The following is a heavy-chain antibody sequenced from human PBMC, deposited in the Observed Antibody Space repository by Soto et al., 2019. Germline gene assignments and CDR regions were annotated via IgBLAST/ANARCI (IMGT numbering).Heavy chain of an antibody. Sequence: ASVQVSCRASGSTFTSYGISWVRQAPGQGLEWMGWISAYNGNTNYAQKLQGRVTMTTDTSTSTAYMELRSLRSDDTAVYYCARAVDVGARAPDAFDIWGQGTMVTV. CDR1: GSTFTSYG. J-gene: IGHJ3*02. CDR2: ISAYNGNT. V-gene: IGHV1-18*01. D-gene: IGHD3-16*01. CDR3: ARAVDVGARAPDAFDI.